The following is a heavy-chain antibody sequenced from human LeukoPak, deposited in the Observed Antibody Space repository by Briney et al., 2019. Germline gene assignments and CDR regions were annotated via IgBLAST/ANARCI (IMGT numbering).Heavy chain of an antibody. CDR2: ISAGSSTI. J-gene: IGHJ4*02. Sequence: GGSLRLSCAASGFTFSSYSMNWVRQAPGKGLEWVSYISAGSSTIYYADSVKGRFTISRDNAKNSLYLQMNSLRDEDTAVYSCARGYYFDYWGQGTLVSVSS. D-gene: IGHD2-2*01. V-gene: IGHV3-48*02. CDR1: GFTFSSYS. CDR3: ARGYYFDY.